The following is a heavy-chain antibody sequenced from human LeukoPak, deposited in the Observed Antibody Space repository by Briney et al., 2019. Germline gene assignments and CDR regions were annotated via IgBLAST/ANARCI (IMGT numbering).Heavy chain of an antibody. Sequence: PSETLSLTCAVYGGSFSGYYWSWIRQPPGKGLEWIGEINHRGSTNYNPSLKSRVTISVDTSKNQFSLKLSSVTAADTAVYYCARGPGLLLWFGELFCNWFDPWGQGTLVTVSS. V-gene: IGHV4-34*01. CDR3: ARGPGLLLWFGELFCNWFDP. D-gene: IGHD3-10*01. J-gene: IGHJ5*02. CDR2: INHRGST. CDR1: GGSFSGYY.